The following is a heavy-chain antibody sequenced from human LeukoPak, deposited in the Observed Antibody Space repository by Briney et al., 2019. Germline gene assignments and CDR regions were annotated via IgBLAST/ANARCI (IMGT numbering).Heavy chain of an antibody. CDR1: GSTFTSYG. CDR2: ISAYNGNT. V-gene: IGHV1-18*01. CDR3: AREYGSGSYWFDY. J-gene: IGHJ4*02. Sequence: ASVKVSCKASGSTFTSYGISWVRQAPGQGLEWMGWISAYNGNTNYAQQLKGRVTMTTDTSTSTAYMELRSLRSDDTPVYYCAREYGSGSYWFDYWGQGTLVTVSS. D-gene: IGHD3-10*01.